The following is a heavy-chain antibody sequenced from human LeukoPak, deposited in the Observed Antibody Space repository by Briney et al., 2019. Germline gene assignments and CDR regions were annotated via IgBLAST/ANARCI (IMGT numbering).Heavy chain of an antibody. CDR2: MNPNSGNT. J-gene: IGHJ4*02. CDR3: ARGPGGRSSQDY. Sequence: ASVKVSCKASGYTFTSYDINWVRQATGQGLEWMGWMNPNSGNTGYAQKFQGRVTITRNTSISTTYMELSSLRSEDTAVYYCARGPGGRSSQDYWGQGTLVTVSS. V-gene: IGHV1-8*03. D-gene: IGHD2-15*01. CDR1: GYTFTSYD.